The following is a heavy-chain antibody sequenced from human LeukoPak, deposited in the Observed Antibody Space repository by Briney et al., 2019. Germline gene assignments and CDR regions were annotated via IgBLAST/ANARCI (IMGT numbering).Heavy chain of an antibody. CDR1: GGTGSSYA. V-gene: IGHV1-69*01. D-gene: IGHD3-10*01. J-gene: IGHJ4*02. CDR2: IIPIFGTA. Sequence: ASVKVSCKASGGTGSSYAVSWVRQAPGQGLEWMGGIIPIFGTANYAQKFQGRVTITADESTSTAYMELSSLRSEDPAVYYCASGRLNYGSGLDYWGQGTLVTVSS. CDR3: ASGRLNYGSGLDY.